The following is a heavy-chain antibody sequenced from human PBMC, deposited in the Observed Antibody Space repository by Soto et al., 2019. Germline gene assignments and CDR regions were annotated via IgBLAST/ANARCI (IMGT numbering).Heavy chain of an antibody. D-gene: IGHD3-9*01. CDR2: INHSGST. V-gene: IGHV4-34*01. CDR1: GGSFSGYY. J-gene: IGHJ4*02. Sequence: SETLSLTCAVYGGSFSGYYWSWIRQPPGKGLEWIGEINHSGSTNYNPSLKSRVTISVDASKNQFSLKLSSVTAADTAVYYCARGIRYFDWLLYPPAFDYWGQGTLVTVSS. CDR3: ARGIRYFDWLLYPPAFDY.